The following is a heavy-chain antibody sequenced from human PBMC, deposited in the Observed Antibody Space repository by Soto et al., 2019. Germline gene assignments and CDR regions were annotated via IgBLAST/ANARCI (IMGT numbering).Heavy chain of an antibody. Sequence: QVQLVQSGAEVTKPGASVKVSCKASGYTFTSYYMHWVRQAPGQGLEWMGIINPSGGSTSYAQKFQGRVTMTRDTSTSTVYMELSSLRSEDTAVYYCARIAVAQGKPMWAFDIWGQGTMVTVSS. J-gene: IGHJ3*02. CDR1: GYTFTSYY. D-gene: IGHD6-19*01. V-gene: IGHV1-46*01. CDR2: INPSGGST. CDR3: ARIAVAQGKPMWAFDI.